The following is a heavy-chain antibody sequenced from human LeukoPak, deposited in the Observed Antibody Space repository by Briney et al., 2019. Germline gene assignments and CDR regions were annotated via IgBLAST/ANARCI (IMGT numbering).Heavy chain of an antibody. D-gene: IGHD3-10*02. V-gene: IGHV3-7*01. Sequence: GGSLRLSCAASGFTFITYWMSWVRQAPGKGLEWVANIKQDGSEKYYVDSVKGRFTISRDNAKNSLYLQMNSLRAEDTAVYYCAELGITMIGGVWGKGTTVTISS. CDR1: GFTFITYW. CDR2: IKQDGSEK. J-gene: IGHJ6*04. CDR3: AELGITMIGGV.